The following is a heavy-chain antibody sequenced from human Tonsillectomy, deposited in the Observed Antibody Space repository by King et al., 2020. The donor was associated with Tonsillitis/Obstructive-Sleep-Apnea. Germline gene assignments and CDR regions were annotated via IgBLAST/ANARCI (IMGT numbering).Heavy chain of an antibody. Sequence: VQLVESGGGLVQPGGSLRLSCAASGFTFSTYWMSWVRQAPGKGLEWVANIKQDGSEKYYVDSVKGRFTISRDNAKNSLYLQMNSLRAEDTAVYYCARGPAAIFSYYYYYMDVWGKGTTVTVSS. V-gene: IGHV3-7*01. D-gene: IGHD2-2*02. CDR3: ARGPAAIFSYYYYYMDV. CDR2: IKQDGSEK. CDR1: GFTFSTYW. J-gene: IGHJ6*03.